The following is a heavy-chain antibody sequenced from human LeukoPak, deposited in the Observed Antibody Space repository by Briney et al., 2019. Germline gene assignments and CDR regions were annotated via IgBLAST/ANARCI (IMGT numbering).Heavy chain of an antibody. V-gene: IGHV1-2*02. CDR2: INANTGVT. D-gene: IGHD4/OR15-4a*01. J-gene: IGHJ4*02. CDR3: AREYGDNSAAHFDS. Sequence: ASVKVSCKASGYTFTGYYIYWVRQAPGQGLECMGWINANTGVTNYAQKFWGRVTMTRDTSVSTAYMELSRLTSDDTAVYFCAREYGDNSAAHFDSWGREPWSPSPQ. CDR1: GYTFTGYY.